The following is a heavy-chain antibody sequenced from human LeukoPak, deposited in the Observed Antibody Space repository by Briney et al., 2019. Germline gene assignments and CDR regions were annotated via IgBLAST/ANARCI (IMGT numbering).Heavy chain of an antibody. CDR2: IYSGGST. CDR1: GFTVSSNY. V-gene: IGHV3-53*01. D-gene: IGHD6-19*01. J-gene: IGHJ4*02. Sequence: PGGSLRLSCAASGFTVSSNYMSWVRQAPGKGLEWVSVIYSGGSTYYADFVKGRFTISRDNSKNTLYLQMNSLRAEDTAVYYCARARRYSSGWSRIFDYWGQGTLVTVSS. CDR3: ARARRYSSGWSRIFDY.